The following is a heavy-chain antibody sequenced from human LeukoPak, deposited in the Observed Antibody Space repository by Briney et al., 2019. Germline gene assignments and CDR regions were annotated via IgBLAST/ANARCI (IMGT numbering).Heavy chain of an antibody. CDR3: ARDHNYYGSGSYLGY. J-gene: IGHJ4*02. D-gene: IGHD3-10*01. Sequence: GGSLRLSCAASGFTFSSYAMSWVRQAPGKGLEWVLAISGSGGSTYYADSVKGRFTISRDNAKNSLYLQMNSLRAEDTAVYYCARDHNYYGSGSYLGYWGQGTLVTVSS. V-gene: IGHV3-23*01. CDR1: GFTFSSYA. CDR2: ISGSGGST.